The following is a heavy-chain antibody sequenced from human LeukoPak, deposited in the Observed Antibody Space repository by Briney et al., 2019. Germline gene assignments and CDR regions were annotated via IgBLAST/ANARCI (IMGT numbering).Heavy chain of an antibody. CDR2: SYYSGTR. V-gene: IGHV4-39*01. CDR1: GGSIRTPTYY. Sequence: SETLSLTCTVSGGSIRTPTYYWGWIRQPPGKGLEWIASSYYSGTRYHNTSLRSRLTTFVDTSNNQFYMNLSSVTAADTGVYYCARHHSGSSYFDLWGQGILVTVSS. CDR3: ARHHSGSSYFDL. D-gene: IGHD1-26*01. J-gene: IGHJ4*02.